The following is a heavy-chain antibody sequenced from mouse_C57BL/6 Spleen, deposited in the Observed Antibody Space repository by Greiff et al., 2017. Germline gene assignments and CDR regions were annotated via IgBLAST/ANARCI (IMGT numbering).Heavy chain of an antibody. D-gene: IGHD1-3*01. J-gene: IGHJ4*01. Sequence: VQLQQSGAELVRPGSSVKLSCKASGYTFTSYWMHWVKQRPIQGLEWIGNIDPSDSETHYNQKFKDKATLTVDNSSSTSYMKRRRLTSEDAAVYDCASSPLNAMDYWGQGTSVTVSS. CDR3: ASSPLNAMDY. CDR2: IDPSDSET. CDR1: GYTFTSYW. V-gene: IGHV1-52*01.